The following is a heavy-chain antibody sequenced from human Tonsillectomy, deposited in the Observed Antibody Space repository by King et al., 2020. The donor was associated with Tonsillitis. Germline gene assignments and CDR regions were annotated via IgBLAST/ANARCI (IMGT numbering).Heavy chain of an antibody. CDR2: IKSKTDGETT. D-gene: IGHD3-16*01. CDR1: GFSFSNAW. Sequence: VQLVESGGGLVKPGGSLRLSCAASGFSFSNAWMSWVRQAPGKGLEWVGHIKSKTDGETTDYGAPVKGRFTISRDDSKNTLYLQMNSLKNEDTAVYYCSTALSAFVVDSWGPGTLVTVSS. V-gene: IGHV3-15*01. CDR3: STALSAFVVDS. J-gene: IGHJ4*02.